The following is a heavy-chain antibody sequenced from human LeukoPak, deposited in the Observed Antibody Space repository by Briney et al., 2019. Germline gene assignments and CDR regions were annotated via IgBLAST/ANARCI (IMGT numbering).Heavy chain of an antibody. D-gene: IGHD3-3*01. CDR3: ARGPVDFWSGSPNLSDYFDY. J-gene: IGHJ4*02. Sequence: ASVKVSCMASGGTFSSYAISWVRQAPGQGLEWMGGIIPIFGTANYAQKFQGRVTITADESTSTAYMELSSLRSEDTAVYYCARGPVDFWSGSPNLSDYFDYWGQGNLVTVSS. CDR2: IIPIFGTA. CDR1: GGTFSSYA. V-gene: IGHV1-69*13.